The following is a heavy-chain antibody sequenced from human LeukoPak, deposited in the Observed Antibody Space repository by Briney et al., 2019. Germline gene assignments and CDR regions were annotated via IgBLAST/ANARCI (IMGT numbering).Heavy chain of an antibody. Sequence: GGSLRLSCAASGFTFSSYEMNWVRQAPGKGLEWVSYISSSGSTIYYADSVKGRFAISRDNAKNSLYLQMNSLRAEDTAVYYCARDSGPGYSSSWYDYWGQGTLVTVSS. D-gene: IGHD6-13*01. CDR3: ARDSGPGYSSSWYDY. CDR2: ISSSGSTI. J-gene: IGHJ4*02. CDR1: GFTFSSYE. V-gene: IGHV3-48*03.